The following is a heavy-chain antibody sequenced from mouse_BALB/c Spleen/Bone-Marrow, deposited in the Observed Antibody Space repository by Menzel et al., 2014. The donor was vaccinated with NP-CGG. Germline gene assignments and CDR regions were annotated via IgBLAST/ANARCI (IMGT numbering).Heavy chain of an antibody. CDR2: IYPGDGDT. V-gene: IGHV1-87*01. CDR3: ARFYGYDGMDY. D-gene: IGHD2-2*01. J-gene: IGHJ4*01. Sequence: VQLQQSGAELARPGASVKLSCKASGYTLTSYWMQWVKQRPGQGLEWIGAIYPGDGDTRYTQKFKGKATLTAGKSSSTAYMQLSSLASEDSAVYYCARFYGYDGMDYWGQGTSVTVSS. CDR1: GYTLTSYW.